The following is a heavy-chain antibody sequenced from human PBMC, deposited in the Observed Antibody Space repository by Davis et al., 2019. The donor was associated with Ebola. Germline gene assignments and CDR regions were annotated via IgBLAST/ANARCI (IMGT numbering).Heavy chain of an antibody. CDR3: ARLVALYDNSGYAYLDY. D-gene: IGHD3-22*01. CDR1: GGSISGYY. J-gene: IGHJ4*02. V-gene: IGHV4-31*03. CDR2: IYYSGST. Sequence: SETLSLTCTVSGGSISGYYWSWIRQHPGKGLEWIGYIYYSGSTYYNPSLKSRVTISVDTSKNQFSLKLSSVTAADTAVYYCARLVALYDNSGYAYLDYWGQGILVTVSS.